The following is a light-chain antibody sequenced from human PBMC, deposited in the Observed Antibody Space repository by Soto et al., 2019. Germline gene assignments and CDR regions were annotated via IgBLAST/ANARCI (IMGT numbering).Light chain of an antibody. CDR3: SSYAGRYV. CDR2: DVS. J-gene: IGLJ1*01. Sequence: QSALTQPRSVSGSPGQSVTISCTGTSSDVGGYNYVSWYQQHPGKAPKLMIYDVSKRPSGVPDRFSGSKSGNTASLTISGLQVDDEAASYCSSYAGRYVSGPGTKVTDL. V-gene: IGLV2-11*01. CDR1: SSDVGGYNY.